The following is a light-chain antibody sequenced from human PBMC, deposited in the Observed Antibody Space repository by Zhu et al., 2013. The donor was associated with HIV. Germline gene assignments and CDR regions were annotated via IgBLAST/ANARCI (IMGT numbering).Light chain of an antibody. Sequence: DIQMTQSPSSLSASVGDRVTITCQASQDISNYLNWYQQKPGKAPKLLIYAASSLQSGVPSRFSGSGSGTDFTLTISSLQPGDFATYYCQQSYSTPYTFGQGTKLEIK. V-gene: IGKV1-39*01. J-gene: IGKJ2*01. CDR3: QQSYSTPYT. CDR2: AAS. CDR1: QDISNY.